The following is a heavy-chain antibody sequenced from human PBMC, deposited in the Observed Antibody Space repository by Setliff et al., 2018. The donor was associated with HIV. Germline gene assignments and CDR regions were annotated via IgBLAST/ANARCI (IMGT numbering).Heavy chain of an antibody. J-gene: IGHJ4*02. CDR3: ARARGPEGYFDS. CDR2: IYYSGST. CDR1: GGSINTGSYY. V-gene: IGHV4-39*07. D-gene: IGHD3-10*01. Sequence: PAETLSLTCTVSGGSINTGSYYWGWIRQPPGKGLESIGTIYYSGSTYYKSSLKGRLTISVDTSKNQFSLKMSSVTAADTAVYYCARARGPEGYFDSWGQGTLVTVPQ.